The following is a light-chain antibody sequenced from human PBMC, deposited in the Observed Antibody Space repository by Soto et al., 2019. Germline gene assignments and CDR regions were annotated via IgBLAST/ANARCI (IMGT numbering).Light chain of an antibody. Sequence: EIVLTQSPATLSLSPGERATLSCRASQSVSSYLAWYQQKPGQAPRLLIYDASNRATGITARFSGSGSGTDFTLTISSLEPEDFAVYYCQQRSNWPITFGRGTRLEIK. V-gene: IGKV3-11*01. J-gene: IGKJ5*01. CDR2: DAS. CDR1: QSVSSY. CDR3: QQRSNWPIT.